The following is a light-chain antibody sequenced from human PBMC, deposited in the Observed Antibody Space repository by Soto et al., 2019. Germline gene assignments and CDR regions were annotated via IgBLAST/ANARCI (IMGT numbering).Light chain of an antibody. J-gene: IGLJ1*01. CDR1: SSDVGGYNF. Sequence: QSVLTKPASVTGSPGQSITISCTGTSSDVGGYNFASWYQQHPDKAPKLMIYDVTNRPSGVSNRFSGSKSGNTASLTISGLQAEDEADYYCSSYTSISTYVFGTGTKVTVL. V-gene: IGLV2-14*01. CDR3: SSYTSISTYV. CDR2: DVT.